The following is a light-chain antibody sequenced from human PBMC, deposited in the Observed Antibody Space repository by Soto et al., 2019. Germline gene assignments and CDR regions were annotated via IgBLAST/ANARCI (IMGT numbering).Light chain of an antibody. V-gene: IGKV3-11*01. CDR2: DAS. CDR3: QQYNKWPPT. Sequence: EIVLTQSPATLSLSPGERATLSCRASQSFSSSLAWYQQKPGQAPRLLIYDASNRATDIPVRFSGSGSGTDFTLTISSLDSEDFAVYYCQQYNKWPPTFGRGTKVDIK. J-gene: IGKJ1*01. CDR1: QSFSSS.